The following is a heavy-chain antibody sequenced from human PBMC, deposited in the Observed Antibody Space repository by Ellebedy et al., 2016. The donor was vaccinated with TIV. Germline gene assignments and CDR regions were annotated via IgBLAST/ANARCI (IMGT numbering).Heavy chain of an antibody. J-gene: IGHJ4*02. D-gene: IGHD1-1*01. V-gene: IGHV3-53*01. CDR2: MYSGGST. CDR3: ARKTDTTGSGDY. CDR1: GFSVSHNF. Sequence: GESLKISCAASGFSVSHNFLTWVRQAPGKGLEWVSLMYSGGSTSYADSVKGRFTISRDNSRNTLYLQMNSLSAEDTAVYYCARKTDTTGSGDYWGQGTLVTVSS.